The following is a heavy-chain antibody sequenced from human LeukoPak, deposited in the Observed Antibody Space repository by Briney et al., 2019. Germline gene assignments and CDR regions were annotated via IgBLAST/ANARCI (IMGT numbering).Heavy chain of an antibody. CDR3: ATVSDSSSWNYYYYMDV. Sequence: SETLSLTCTVYSGSISSYYWSWIRQPPGKGLEWIGYIYYSGSTNYNPSLKSRVTISVDTSKNQFSLKLSSVTAADTAVYYCATVSDSSSWNYYYYMDVWGKGTTVTISS. CDR2: IYYSGST. D-gene: IGHD6-13*01. CDR1: SGSISSYY. V-gene: IGHV4-59*01. J-gene: IGHJ6*03.